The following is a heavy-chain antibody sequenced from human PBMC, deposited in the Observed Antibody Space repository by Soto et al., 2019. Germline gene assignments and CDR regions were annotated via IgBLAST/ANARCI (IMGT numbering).Heavy chain of an antibody. J-gene: IGHJ6*02. V-gene: IGHV3-48*01. D-gene: IGHD3-10*01. Sequence: EVQLVESGGGLVQPGGSLRLSCAASGFTFSSYSMKWVRQAPGKGLEWVSYISSSSSTIYYADSVKGRFTISRYNAKNSLYLQMNSLRAEDTAVYYCAASVTMVRGDVWGQGTTVTVSS. CDR2: ISSSSSTI. CDR3: AASVTMVRGDV. CDR1: GFTFSSYS.